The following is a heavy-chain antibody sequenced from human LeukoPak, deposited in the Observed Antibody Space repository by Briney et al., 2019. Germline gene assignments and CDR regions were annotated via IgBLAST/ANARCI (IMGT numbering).Heavy chain of an antibody. V-gene: IGHV4-34*01. Sequence: SETLSLTCAVYGGSFSSYYWSWIRQPPGKGMERIGEINHSGSTNYNSSLKSRVTISVDTSKNQFSLNVTSVTAADTAVYFCARGNSVGTPLERFDYWGQGTLVTVSS. CDR1: GGSFSSYY. CDR3: ARGNSVGTPLERFDY. J-gene: IGHJ4*02. D-gene: IGHD4-23*01. CDR2: INHSGST.